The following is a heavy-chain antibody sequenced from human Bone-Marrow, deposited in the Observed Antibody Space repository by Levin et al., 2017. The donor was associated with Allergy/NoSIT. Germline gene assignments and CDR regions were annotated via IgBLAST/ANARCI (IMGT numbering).Heavy chain of an antibody. CDR2: ISGSGGST. CDR1: GFTFSSYA. CDR3: AKCDYGDYFPLYYYYDGMDV. Sequence: GGSLRLSCAASGFTFSSYAMSWVRQAPGKGLEWVSAISGSGGSTYYADSVKGRFTISRDNSKNTLYLQMNSLRAEDTAVYYCAKCDYGDYFPLYYYYDGMDVWGQGTTVTVSS. J-gene: IGHJ6*02. V-gene: IGHV3-23*01. D-gene: IGHD4-17*01.